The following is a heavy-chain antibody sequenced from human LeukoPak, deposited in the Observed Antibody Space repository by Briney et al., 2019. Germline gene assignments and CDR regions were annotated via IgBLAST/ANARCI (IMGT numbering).Heavy chain of an antibody. CDR2: IYTSGST. J-gene: IGHJ3*02. CDR1: GGSISSGSYY. V-gene: IGHV4-61*02. Sequence: PSETLSLTCTVSGGSISSGSYYWSWIRQPAGKGLEWIGRIYTSGSTNYNPSLKSRVTISVDTSKNQFSLKLSSVTAADTAVYYCARDGTYYYDSSGPPTNFDIWGQGTMVTVS. CDR3: ARDGTYYYDSSGPPTNFDI. D-gene: IGHD3-22*01.